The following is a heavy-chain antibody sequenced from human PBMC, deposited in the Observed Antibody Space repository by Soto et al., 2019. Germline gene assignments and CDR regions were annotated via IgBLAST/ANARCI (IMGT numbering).Heavy chain of an antibody. V-gene: IGHV1-2*02. D-gene: IGHD2-2*01. CDR2: INPNSGGT. J-gene: IGHJ3*02. Sequence: ASVKVSCKASGYIFTGYYMHWVRQAPGQGLEWMGWINPNSGGTNYAQKFQGRVTMTRDTSISTAYMELSRLRSDDTAVYYCARGAGVPAATQDAFDIWGQGTIVTVSS. CDR3: ARGAGVPAATQDAFDI. CDR1: GYIFTGYY.